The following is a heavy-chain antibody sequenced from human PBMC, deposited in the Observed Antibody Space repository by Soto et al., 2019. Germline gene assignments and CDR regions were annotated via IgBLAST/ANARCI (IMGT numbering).Heavy chain of an antibody. V-gene: IGHV3-48*02. J-gene: IGHJ6*02. D-gene: IGHD1-20*01. CDR2: ISSSSSTI. CDR3: ARDVGYNWNGPYYYYGMDV. CDR1: GFTFSSYS. Sequence: EVQLVESGGGLVQPGGSLRLSCAASGFTFSSYSMNWVRQAPGKGLEWVSYISSSSSTIYYADSVKGRFTISRDNAKNSLYLQMNSLRDEDTAVYYCARDVGYNWNGPYYYYGMDVWGQGTTVTVSS.